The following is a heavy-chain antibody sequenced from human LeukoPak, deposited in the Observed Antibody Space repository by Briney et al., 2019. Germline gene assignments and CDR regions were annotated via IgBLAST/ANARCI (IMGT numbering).Heavy chain of an antibody. V-gene: IGHV3-30*02. CDR3: AKDPSTFLTTGWYFDL. J-gene: IGHJ2*01. Sequence: GGSLRLSCAASGFTFSSYGMHWVRQAPGKGLEWVAFIRYDGSNKYYADSVKGRFTISRDNSKNTLYLQMSSLRAVDTAIYYCAKDPSTFLTTGWYFDLWGRGTLVTVSS. CDR2: IRYDGSNK. CDR1: GFTFSSYG. D-gene: IGHD4-17*01.